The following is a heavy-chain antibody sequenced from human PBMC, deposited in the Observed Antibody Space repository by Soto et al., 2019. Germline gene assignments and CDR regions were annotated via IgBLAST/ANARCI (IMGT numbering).Heavy chain of an antibody. CDR3: ASLLRFLNHYYGMDV. V-gene: IGHV4-30-4*01. CDR2: IYYSGST. Sequence: QVQLQESGPGLVKPSQTLSLTCTVSGGSISSGDYYWSWIRQPPGKGLEWIGDIYYSGSTYYNPSLKSRVTISVDTSKNQFSLKLSSVTAADTAVYYCASLLRFLNHYYGMDVWGQGTTVTVSS. J-gene: IGHJ6*02. D-gene: IGHD3-3*01. CDR1: GGSISSGDYY.